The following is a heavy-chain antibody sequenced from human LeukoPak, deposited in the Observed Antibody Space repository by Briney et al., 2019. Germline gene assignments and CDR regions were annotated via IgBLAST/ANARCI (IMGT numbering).Heavy chain of an antibody. D-gene: IGHD3-10*01. J-gene: IGHJ4*02. CDR2: ISYDGSNK. CDR3: PRGPPFFTN. CDR1: GFTFSRYG. V-gene: IGHV3-30*03. Sequence: GGSLRLSCAASGFTFSRYGMHWVRQAPGKGLEWVAVISYDGSNKYYADSVRGRFTISRDNAKSSLYLQMNSLRDEDTAVYYCPRGPPFFTNWGQGTLVTVSS.